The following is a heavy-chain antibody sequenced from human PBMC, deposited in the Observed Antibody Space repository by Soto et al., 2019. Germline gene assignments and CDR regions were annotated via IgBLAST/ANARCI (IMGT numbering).Heavy chain of an antibody. CDR3: AGDPYYSASAL. J-gene: IGHJ4*02. CDR1: GFRFSDHY. V-gene: IGHV3-11*01. Sequence: VGSLRLSCAASGFRFSDHYMTWIRQAPGKGLEWVSKISGGGTTIYYADSVKGRFTVSRDNAKNSLYLQMNSLRAEDTAVYYCAGDPYYSASALWGQGNLVTVSS. CDR2: ISGGGTTI. D-gene: IGHD3-10*01.